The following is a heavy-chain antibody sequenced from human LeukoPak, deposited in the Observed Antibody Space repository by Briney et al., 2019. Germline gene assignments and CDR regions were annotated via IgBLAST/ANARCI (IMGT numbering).Heavy chain of an antibody. CDR1: GFTFGDYA. D-gene: IGHD1-26*01. J-gene: IGHJ4*02. CDR2: ISYDGSNK. V-gene: IGHV3-30*01. CDR3: ARATYSGSNAAKLDY. Sequence: PGGSLRLSCTASGFTFGDYAMHWVRQAPGKGLEWVAVISYDGSNKYYADSVKGRFTISRDNSKNTLYLQMNSLRAEDTAVYYCARATYSGSNAAKLDYWGQGTLVTVSS.